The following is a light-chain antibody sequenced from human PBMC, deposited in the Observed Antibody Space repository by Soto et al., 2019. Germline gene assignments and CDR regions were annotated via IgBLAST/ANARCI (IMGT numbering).Light chain of an antibody. CDR2: KAS. CDR3: QQYSSYST. Sequence: DIQMTQSPSTLSASVGDRVTITCRASQSISSWLAWYQQKPGKVPRLLIYKASSLQSGVPSRFSGSGSGTEFTLTISSLQPGDFATYYCQQYSSYSTFGQGTKVEIK. CDR1: QSISSW. V-gene: IGKV1-5*03. J-gene: IGKJ1*01.